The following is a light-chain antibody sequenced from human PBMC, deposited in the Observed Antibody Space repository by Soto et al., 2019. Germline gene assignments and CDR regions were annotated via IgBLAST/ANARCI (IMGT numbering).Light chain of an antibody. CDR1: QSSASN. V-gene: IGKV3-15*01. CDR3: QQHNHWPS. Sequence: EIVMTQSPATLPVSPGESATLSCRASQSSASNLAWYQQKPGQAPRLLIHSASARATGIPPRFSGSGSGTEFTLTISSLQSEDFAGYYCQQHNHWPSFGQGTNLEIK. CDR2: SAS. J-gene: IGKJ2*01.